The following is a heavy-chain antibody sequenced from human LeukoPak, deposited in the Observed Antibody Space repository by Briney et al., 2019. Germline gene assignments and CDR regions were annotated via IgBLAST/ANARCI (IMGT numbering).Heavy chain of an antibody. CDR1: GYTFTDYY. CDR2: VDPEDGET. CDR3: ARDLIETIFGVVIIGGWFDP. J-gene: IGHJ5*02. D-gene: IGHD3-3*01. V-gene: IGHV1-69-2*01. Sequence: EASVKVSCKVSGYTFTDYYMHWVQQAPGKGLEWMGLVDPEDGETIYAEKFQGRVTITADTSTDTAYMELSSLRSEDTAVYYCARDLIETIFGVVIIGGWFDPWGQGTLVTVSS.